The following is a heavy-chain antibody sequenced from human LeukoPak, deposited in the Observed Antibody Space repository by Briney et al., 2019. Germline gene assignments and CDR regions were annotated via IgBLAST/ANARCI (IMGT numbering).Heavy chain of an antibody. CDR1: GYTFSGFY. CDR3: ASEYKYDSSGANAFDI. J-gene: IGHJ3*02. Sequence: ASVKVSCKASGYTFSGFYIHWVRQAPGQGLEWMGWINPNSGVTNYAQKLQGRVTMTRDTSSSTAYMELSSLRSADTAVYYCASEYKYDSSGANAFDIWGQGTMVTVSS. V-gene: IGHV1-2*02. D-gene: IGHD3-22*01. CDR2: INPNSGVT.